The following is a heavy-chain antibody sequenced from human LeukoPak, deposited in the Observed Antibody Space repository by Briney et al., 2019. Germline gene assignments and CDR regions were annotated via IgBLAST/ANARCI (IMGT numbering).Heavy chain of an antibody. J-gene: IGHJ4*02. CDR2: ISYDGNNK. Sequence: GRSLRLSCAASRFTFSSYGIHWVRQAPGKGLEWVAVISYDGNNKYYADSVKGRFTISRDNSKNTLYLQMNSLRAEGTAVYYCTKDGGSGWPQGYFDYWGQGTLVTVSS. D-gene: IGHD6-19*01. CDR1: RFTFSSYG. V-gene: IGHV3-30*18. CDR3: TKDGGSGWPQGYFDY.